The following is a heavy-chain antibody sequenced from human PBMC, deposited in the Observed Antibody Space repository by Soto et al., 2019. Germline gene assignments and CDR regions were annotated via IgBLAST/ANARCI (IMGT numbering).Heavy chain of an antibody. CDR3: ARGLTTVTTVRYFDY. CDR2: INRSGST. CDR1: GGSFSGYY. D-gene: IGHD4-17*01. V-gene: IGHV4-34*01. J-gene: IGHJ4*02. Sequence: SETLSLTCAVYGGSFSGYYWSWIRQPPGKGLEWIGEINRSGSTNYNPSLKSRVTISVDTSKNQFSLKLSSVTAADTAVYYCARGLTTVTTVRYFDYWGQGTLVTVSS.